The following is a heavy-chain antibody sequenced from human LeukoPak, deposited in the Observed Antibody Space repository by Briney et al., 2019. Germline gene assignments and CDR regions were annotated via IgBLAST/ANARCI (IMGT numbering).Heavy chain of an antibody. V-gene: IGHV3-74*01. CDR2: INSDGSGT. D-gene: IGHD2-15*01. CDR1: GFTFSSYW. CDR3: AGSYYLLRFDY. J-gene: IGHJ4*02. Sequence: GGSLRLSCAASGFTFSSYWMHWVRQAPGKGLVWVSRINSDGSGTSYADSVKGRFTISRDNAKNTLYLQMNSLRAEDTAVYYCAGSYYLLRFDYWGQGTLVTVSS.